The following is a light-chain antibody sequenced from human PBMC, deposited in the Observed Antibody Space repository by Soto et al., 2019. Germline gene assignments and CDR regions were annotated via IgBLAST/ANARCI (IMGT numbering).Light chain of an antibody. CDR1: QSVFSS. J-gene: IGKJ1*01. CDR2: GAA. Sequence: EKGMTQSPATLSVSPGERATLSCRANQSVFSSLAWYQHKPGQAPRLLIYGAATRATGIPARFSGSGSGTEFTLTISSLQSDDIAVYYCQQYHNWPAFGQGTKVDIK. V-gene: IGKV3-15*01. CDR3: QQYHNWPA.